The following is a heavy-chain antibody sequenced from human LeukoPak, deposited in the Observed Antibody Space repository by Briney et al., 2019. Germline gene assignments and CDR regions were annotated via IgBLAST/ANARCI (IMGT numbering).Heavy chain of an antibody. CDR3: ATHGPTTTVTTSGFGY. V-gene: IGHV1-24*01. Sequence: ASVKVSCKVSGYTLTELSMHWVRHAPGKWLEWMGGFDPEDGETIYAQKYQGRVTMTEDTSTDTAYMELSSLRSEDTAVYYCATHGPTTTVTTSGFGYSGQGTLVSVSS. D-gene: IGHD4-17*01. CDR2: FDPEDGET. J-gene: IGHJ4*02. CDR1: GYTLTELS.